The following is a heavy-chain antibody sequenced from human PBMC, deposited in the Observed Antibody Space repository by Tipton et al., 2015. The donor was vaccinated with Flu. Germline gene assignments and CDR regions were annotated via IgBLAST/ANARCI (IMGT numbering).Heavy chain of an antibody. D-gene: IGHD2-8*01. V-gene: IGHV4-30-2*01. CDR3: ARCTSVHYYGMDV. J-gene: IGHJ6*02. CDR2: IYHSGSP. Sequence: TLSLTCVVSGGSISSGGYCWSWIRQPPGKGLEWIGHIYHSGSPHFNPSLKSRVTISVDRSKNHYSLDLTSVTEADTAVYYCARCTSVHYYGMDVWGQGTTVTVSS. CDR1: GGSISSGGYC.